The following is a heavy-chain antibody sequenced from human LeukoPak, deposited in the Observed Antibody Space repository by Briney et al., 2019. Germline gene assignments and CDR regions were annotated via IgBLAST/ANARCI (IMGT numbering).Heavy chain of an antibody. CDR3: ARDLWASSGYYYNWFDP. J-gene: IGHJ5*02. CDR1: GFTFNSYS. V-gene: IGHV3-48*01. Sequence: GGSLRLSCAASGFTFNSYSMNWVRQAPGKGLEWVSYISSSSSTIYYADSVKGRFTISRDNAKNSLYLQMNSLRAEDTAVYYCARDLWASSGYYYNWFDPWGQGTLVTVSS. D-gene: IGHD3-22*01. CDR2: ISSSSSTI.